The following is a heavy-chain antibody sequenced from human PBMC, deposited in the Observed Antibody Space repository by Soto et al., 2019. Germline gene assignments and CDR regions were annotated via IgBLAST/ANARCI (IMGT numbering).Heavy chain of an antibody. D-gene: IGHD3-3*01. V-gene: IGHV3-30-3*01. Sequence: GGSLRLSCAASGFTFSSYAMHWVRQAPGKGLEWVAVISYDGSNKYYADSVKGRFTISRDNSKNTLYLQMNSLRAEDTAVYYCARERVQDYDFWSGYVYYYYGMDVWGQGTTVTVSS. CDR2: ISYDGSNK. CDR3: ARERVQDYDFWSGYVYYYYGMDV. J-gene: IGHJ6*02. CDR1: GFTFSSYA.